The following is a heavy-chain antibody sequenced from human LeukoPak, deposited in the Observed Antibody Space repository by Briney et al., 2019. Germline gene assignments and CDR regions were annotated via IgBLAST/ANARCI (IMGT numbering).Heavy chain of an antibody. J-gene: IGHJ3*02. D-gene: IGHD3-3*01. CDR3: ASGPYYDFWSGYCTPAFDI. CDR1: GGSFSGYY. V-gene: IGHV4-34*01. CDR2: INHSGST. Sequence: PSETLSLTCAVYGGSFSGYYWSWIRQPPGKGLEWIGEINHSGSTNYNPSLKSRVTISVDTSKNQFSLKLSSVTAADTAVYYCASGPYYDFWSGYCTPAFDIWGQGTMVTVSS.